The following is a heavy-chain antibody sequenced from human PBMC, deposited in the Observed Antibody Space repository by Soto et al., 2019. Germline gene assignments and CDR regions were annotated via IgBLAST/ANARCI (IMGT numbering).Heavy chain of an antibody. D-gene: IGHD6-13*01. Sequence: GGSLRLSCAASGFTFSSYSMNWVRQAPGKGLEWVSYISSSSSTIYYADSVKGRFTISRDNAKNSLYLQMNSLKAEDTAVYYCARVLGVFAFDIWGQGTMVTVSS. CDR1: GFTFSSYS. CDR3: ARVLGVFAFDI. CDR2: ISSSSSTI. V-gene: IGHV3-48*01. J-gene: IGHJ3*02.